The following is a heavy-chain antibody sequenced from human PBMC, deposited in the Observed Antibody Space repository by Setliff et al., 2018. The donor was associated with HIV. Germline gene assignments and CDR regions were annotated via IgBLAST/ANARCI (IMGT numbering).Heavy chain of an antibody. CDR3: ARLHDCGGDCYFDY. CDR2: IYPRDSKA. Sequence: GESLKISCKGSGYSFTSNWIGWVRQMPGKGLEWMGIIYPRDSKAQYSPSFEGQVTFSVDTSISTAYLHWSSLKASDTAIYYCARLHDCGGDCYFDYWGQGTMVTVSS. V-gene: IGHV5-51*01. CDR1: GYSFTSNW. J-gene: IGHJ4*02. D-gene: IGHD2-21*02.